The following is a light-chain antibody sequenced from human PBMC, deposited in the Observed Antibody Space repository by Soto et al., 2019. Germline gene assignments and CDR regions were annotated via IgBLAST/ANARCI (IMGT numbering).Light chain of an antibody. Sequence: QSVLTQPPSVSGAPGQRVTISCTGSSSNIGAGYDVHWYQQLPGTAPKLLIYGNSNRPSGVPDRFSGSKSGTSASLAITGLQAEDEADYSCQSYDRTLSGSGFGGGTKLTVL. CDR2: GNS. J-gene: IGLJ3*02. CDR3: QSYDRTLSGSG. V-gene: IGLV1-40*01. CDR1: SSNIGAGYD.